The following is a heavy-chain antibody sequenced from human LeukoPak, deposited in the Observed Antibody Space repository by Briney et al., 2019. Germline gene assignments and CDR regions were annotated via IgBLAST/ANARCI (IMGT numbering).Heavy chain of an antibody. CDR2: ISSSGSTI. J-gene: IGHJ4*02. CDR1: GFTFSSYE. V-gene: IGHV3-48*03. CDR3: AKDWGYDRYYFDY. Sequence: PGGSLRLSCAASGFTFSSYEMNWFRQAPGKGLEWVSYISSSGSTIYYADSVKGRFTISRDNSKNTLYLQMNSLRAEDTAVYYCAKDWGYDRYYFDYWGQGTLVTVSS. D-gene: IGHD3-16*01.